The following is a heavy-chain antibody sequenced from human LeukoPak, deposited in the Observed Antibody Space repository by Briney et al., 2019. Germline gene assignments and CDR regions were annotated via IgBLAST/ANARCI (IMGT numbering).Heavy chain of an antibody. CDR2: INQDGSQT. Sequence: GGSLRLSCAASAFTLSTFWMSWVRQAPGKGLEWVANINQDGSQTYYVDSVKGRFTISRDNAKNSLYLQMNSLRVEDTAVYYCARKNGLDSWGQGTLVIVSS. CDR1: AFTLSTFW. V-gene: IGHV3-7*01. J-gene: IGHJ4*02. CDR3: ARKNGLDS.